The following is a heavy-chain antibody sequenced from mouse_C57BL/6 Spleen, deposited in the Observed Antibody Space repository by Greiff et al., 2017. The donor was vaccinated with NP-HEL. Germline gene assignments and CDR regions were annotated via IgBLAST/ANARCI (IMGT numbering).Heavy chain of an antibody. CDR2: IRSKSSNYAT. V-gene: IGHV10-3*01. CDR3: VRDLIYYDYDGFAY. J-gene: IGHJ3*01. Sequence: EVQVVESGGGLVQPKGSLKLSCAASGFTFNTYAMHWVRQAPGKGLEWVARIRSKSSNYATYYADSVKDRFTISSADSQSMLYLQMNKLKTEDRAMYYCVRDLIYYDYDGFAYWGQGTLVTVSA. CDR1: GFTFNTYA. D-gene: IGHD2-4*01.